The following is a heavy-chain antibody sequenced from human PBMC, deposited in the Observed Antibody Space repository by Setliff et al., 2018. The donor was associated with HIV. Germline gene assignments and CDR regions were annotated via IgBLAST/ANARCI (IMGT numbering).Heavy chain of an antibody. CDR3: AILSVYWFDP. CDR1: GYTFTDYY. J-gene: IGHJ5*02. V-gene: IGHV1-69*13. D-gene: IGHD1-20*01. Sequence: SVKVSCKASGYTFTDYYMHWVRQAPGQGLEWMGGIIPVFGPADYAKKFQGRVTITADESTRTAYMELSSLRSEDTAVYYCAILSVYWFDPWGQGTPVTVSS. CDR2: IIPVFGPA.